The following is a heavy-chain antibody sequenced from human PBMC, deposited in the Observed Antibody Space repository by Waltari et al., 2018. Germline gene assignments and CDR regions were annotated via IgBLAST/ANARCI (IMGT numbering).Heavy chain of an antibody. CDR1: GESFLGYF. Sequence: QVQLHQWGAGQLKPSETLSLPCAVSGESFLGYFWSWIRQSPGKGLEWLGAIPYSGSTNYNPTLASRLSLSVDTTKKQFSLRLTSVTAADAALYFCARFGEVPPNYFFDYWGQGTLVTVSS. CDR3: ARFGEVPPNYFFDY. D-gene: IGHD2-21*01. J-gene: IGHJ4*01. V-gene: IGHV4-34*01. CDR2: IPYSGST.